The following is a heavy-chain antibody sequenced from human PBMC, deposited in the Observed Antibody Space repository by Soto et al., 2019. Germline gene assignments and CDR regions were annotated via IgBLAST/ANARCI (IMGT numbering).Heavy chain of an antibody. CDR3: AEVQHYPDPPYYYYMDV. J-gene: IGHJ6*03. CDR2: IYYSGST. D-gene: IGHD6-13*01. Sequence: SETLSLTCTVSGGSISSSSYYWGWIRQPPGKGLEWIGSIYYSGSTYYNPSLKSRVTISVDTSKNQFSLKLSSVTAADTAVYYCAEVQHYPDPPYYYYMDVWAKGTTVPVSS. CDR1: GGSISSSSYY. V-gene: IGHV4-39*01.